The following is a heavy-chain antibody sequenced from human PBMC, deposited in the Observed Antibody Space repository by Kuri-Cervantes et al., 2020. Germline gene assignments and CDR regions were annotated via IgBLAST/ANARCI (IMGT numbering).Heavy chain of an antibody. CDR3: ARGVVTATTPSSYFDL. Sequence: SVKVSCKASGCTFSSYAISWVRQAPGQGLEWMGGIIPIFGTANYAQKFQGRVTITADESTSTAYMELSSLRSEDTAVYYCARGVVTATTPSSYFDLWGRGTLVTVSS. J-gene: IGHJ2*01. CDR1: GCTFSSYA. D-gene: IGHD2-21*02. CDR2: IIPIFGTA. V-gene: IGHV1-69*13.